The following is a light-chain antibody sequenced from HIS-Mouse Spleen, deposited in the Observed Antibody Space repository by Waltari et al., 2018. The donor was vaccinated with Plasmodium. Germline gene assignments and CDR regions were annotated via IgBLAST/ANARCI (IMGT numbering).Light chain of an antibody. CDR1: SRDVGGYNY. V-gene: IGLV2-11*01. CDR3: CSYAGSYTYV. CDR2: DVS. J-gene: IGLJ1*01. Sequence: QSALTQPRSVSGSTEQQVTISCTGTSRDVGGYNYVSWYQQHPGKAPKLMIYDVSKRPSGVPDRFSGSKSGNTASLTISGLQAEDEADYYCCSYAGSYTYVFGTGTKVTVL.